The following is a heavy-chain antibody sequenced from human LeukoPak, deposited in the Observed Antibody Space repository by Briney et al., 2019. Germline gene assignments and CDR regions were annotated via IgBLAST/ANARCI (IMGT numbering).Heavy chain of an antibody. CDR2: IREDGSEK. Sequence: GGSLRLSCAASGFTFSSSWMTWVRQAPGKGLEWVASIREDGSEKTSVDSVKGRFTISRDNAKNSLYLQMDSLRAEDTAVYYCARADSFLADGSPDYWGQGTLVTVSS. J-gene: IGHJ4*02. CDR3: ARADSFLADGSPDY. CDR1: GFTFSSSW. V-gene: IGHV3-7*03. D-gene: IGHD5-24*01.